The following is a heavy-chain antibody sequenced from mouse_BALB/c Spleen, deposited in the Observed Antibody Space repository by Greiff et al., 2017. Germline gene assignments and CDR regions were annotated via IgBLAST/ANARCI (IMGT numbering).Heavy chain of an antibody. CDR2: IDPFNGGT. CDR1: GYSFTRYY. V-gene: IGHV1S135*01. CDR3: ARLGDYEGDYYAMDY. Sequence: EVQLQQSGPELMKPGASVTISCTASGYSFTRYYMHWVQQSQGKSLEWIGYIDPFNGGTSYNQKFKGKATLTVDKSSSTAYMHLSSLTSEDSAVYYCARLGDYEGDYYAMDYWGQGTSVTVSS. J-gene: IGHJ4*01. D-gene: IGHD2-4*01.